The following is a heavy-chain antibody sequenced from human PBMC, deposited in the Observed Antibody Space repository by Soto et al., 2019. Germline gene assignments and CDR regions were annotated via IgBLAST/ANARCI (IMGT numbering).Heavy chain of an antibody. D-gene: IGHD2-21*01. CDR1: GFTFSSYG. CDR3: AKEVSRLWTGMDV. CDR2: ISYDGSNK. Sequence: GGSLRLSCAASGFTFSSYGMHWVRQAPGKGLEWVAVISYDGSNKYYADSVKGRFTISRDNSKNTLYLQMNSLRAEDMAVYYCAKEVSRLWTGMDVWGQGTTVTVSS. V-gene: IGHV3-30*18. J-gene: IGHJ6*02.